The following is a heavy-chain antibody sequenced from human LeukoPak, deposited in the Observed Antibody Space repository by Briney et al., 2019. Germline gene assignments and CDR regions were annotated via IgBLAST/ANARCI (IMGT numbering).Heavy chain of an antibody. V-gene: IGHV3-66*01. J-gene: IGHJ4*02. Sequence: GGSLRLSCAASGFTVSSNYMSWVRQAPGKGLEWVSVIYSGGSTYYADSVKGRFTISRDNSKNTLYLQMNSLRAEDTAVYYCAKDFWTTPYYFDYWGQGTLVTVSS. CDR1: GFTVSSNY. CDR2: IYSGGST. CDR3: AKDFWTTPYYFDY. D-gene: IGHD3/OR15-3a*01.